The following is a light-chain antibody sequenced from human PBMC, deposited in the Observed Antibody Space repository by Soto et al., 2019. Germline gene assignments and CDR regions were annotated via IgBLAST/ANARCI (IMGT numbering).Light chain of an antibody. V-gene: IGKV1-39*01. CDR1: QSISSY. J-gene: IGKJ1*01. CDR3: QQGYSTPRT. CDR2: AAS. Sequence: DLQMTQTPSSLSASVGDRVTITCRASQSISSYLNWYQQKPGKAPKLLIYAASSLQSGVPSRFSGSGSGTDFTLTISSLQPEDSGTYYCQQGYSTPRTFGQRSQV.